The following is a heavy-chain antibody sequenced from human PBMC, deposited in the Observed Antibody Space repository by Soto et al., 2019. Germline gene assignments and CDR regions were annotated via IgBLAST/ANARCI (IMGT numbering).Heavy chain of an antibody. CDR3: ARDRPYSSPSHAVDI. CDR1: GGSFSDDA. V-gene: IGHV1-69*01. J-gene: IGHJ3*02. Sequence: QVQLVQSGTEVRKPGSSVKVSCKSSGGSFSDDAISWVRQAPGQGLEWMGGFIPISGTAKYAQKFQGRFTITADESTSTADRELSSRRCEDTAVYFGARDRPYSSPSHAVDIWGQGTMVIVSS. D-gene: IGHD6-19*01. CDR2: FIPISGTA.